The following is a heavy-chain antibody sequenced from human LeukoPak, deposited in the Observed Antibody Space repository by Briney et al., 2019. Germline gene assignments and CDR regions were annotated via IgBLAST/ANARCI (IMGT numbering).Heavy chain of an antibody. J-gene: IGHJ4*02. CDR3: AKDIASGITGSFDY. CDR2: ISWNSGSI. V-gene: IGHV3-9*01. D-gene: IGHD1-20*01. CDR1: GFTFDDYA. Sequence: GRSLRLSCAASGFTFDDYAMHWVRQAPGKGLEWVSGISWNSGSIGYADSVKGRFTISRDNAKNSLYLQMNSLGAEDTALYYCAKDIASGITGSFDYWGQGTLVTVSS.